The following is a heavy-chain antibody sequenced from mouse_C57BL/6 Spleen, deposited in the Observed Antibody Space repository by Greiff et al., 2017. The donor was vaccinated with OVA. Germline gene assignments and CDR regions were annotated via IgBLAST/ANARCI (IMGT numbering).Heavy chain of an antibody. Sequence: VQLQQPGAELVKPGASVKLSCKASGYTFTSYWMQWVKQRPGQGLEWIGEIDPSDSYTNYNQKFKGKATLTVDTSSSTAYMQLSSLTSEDSAVYYCARSGYAAMDYWGQGTSVTVSS. D-gene: IGHD2-10*02. CDR2: IDPSDSYT. CDR3: ARSGYAAMDY. J-gene: IGHJ4*01. V-gene: IGHV1-50*01. CDR1: GYTFTSYW.